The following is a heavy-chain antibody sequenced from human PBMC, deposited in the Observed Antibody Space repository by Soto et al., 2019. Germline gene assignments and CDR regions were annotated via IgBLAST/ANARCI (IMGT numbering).Heavy chain of an antibody. J-gene: IGHJ3*02. CDR1: GSNLNLAW. D-gene: IGHD3-3*02. CDR3: TKVLALPPNDAFDI. V-gene: IGHV3-15*01. CDR2: IKSKGGGETT. Sequence: EGQLVGSGGRWLKPGGSFRLPVRPSGSNLNLAWWNGVPQAPGKGLEWLGRIKSKGGGETTEYVAFVKGRFTISRDDSKNTLYLQMNSLKSEDTAVYYCTKVLALPPNDAFDIWGQGTMVTVSS.